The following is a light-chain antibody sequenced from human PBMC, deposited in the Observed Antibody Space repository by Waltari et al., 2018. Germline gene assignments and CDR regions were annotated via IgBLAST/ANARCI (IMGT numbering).Light chain of an antibody. CDR1: HYLGAD. V-gene: IGKV3-11*01. CDR3: QQRNDFPIT. Sequence: EIVLTQSPATVSLFPGERATLSCRASHYLGADLAWYQQKPGQAPRLLVYDSYNRAHGIPARFSGSGSVTDFTLTITSLDPEDSAVYYCQQRNDFPITFGQGTRVGI. CDR2: DSY. J-gene: IGKJ5*01.